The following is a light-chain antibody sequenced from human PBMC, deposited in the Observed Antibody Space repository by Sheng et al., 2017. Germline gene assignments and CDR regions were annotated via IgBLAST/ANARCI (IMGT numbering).Light chain of an antibody. V-gene: IGLV3-27*01. Sequence: SYELTQPSSVSVSPGQTANITCSGDLLAKKYARWFQQKPGQAPVMVIYKDTGRPSGVPERFSGSSSGTTVTLTISGAHVEDEADYYCFSATDTWVFGGGTKLTVL. J-gene: IGLJ3*02. CDR1: LLAKKY. CDR3: FSATDTWV. CDR2: KDT.